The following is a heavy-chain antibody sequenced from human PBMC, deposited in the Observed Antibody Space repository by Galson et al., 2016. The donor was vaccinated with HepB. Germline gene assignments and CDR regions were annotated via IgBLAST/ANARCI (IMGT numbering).Heavy chain of an antibody. V-gene: IGHV3-30-3*01. D-gene: IGHD3-9*01. Sequence: SLRLSCAASGFSVNTYAVHWVRQAPGKGLEWVAVLSSNGRSQHYADSVKGRFTISKDNSKNTLYLQMNSLRVEDTAIYYCAKEQGKLRYYDKRTYDAVDIWGQGTLVIVSS. CDR2: LSSNGRSQ. CDR3: AKEQGKLRYYDKRTYDAVDI. J-gene: IGHJ3*02. CDR1: GFSVNTYA.